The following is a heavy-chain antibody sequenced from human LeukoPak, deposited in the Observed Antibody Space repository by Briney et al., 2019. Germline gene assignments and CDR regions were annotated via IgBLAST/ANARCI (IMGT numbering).Heavy chain of an antibody. Sequence: GGSLRLSCAASGFTVSSNYMSWVRQAPGKGLEWASVMYSGGSTYYADSVKGRFIISRDNSKNTLYLQMNSLRAEDTAVYYCARDHHYDSSGRGFDYWGQGTLVTVSS. CDR2: MYSGGST. J-gene: IGHJ4*02. D-gene: IGHD3-22*01. CDR3: ARDHHYDSSGRGFDY. CDR1: GFTVSSNY. V-gene: IGHV3-66*01.